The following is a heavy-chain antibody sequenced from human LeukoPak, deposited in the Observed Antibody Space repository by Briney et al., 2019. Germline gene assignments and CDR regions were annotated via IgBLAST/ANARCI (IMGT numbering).Heavy chain of an antibody. J-gene: IGHJ6*02. D-gene: IGHD1-26*01. CDR1: GFTFSNAW. CDR3: TTGDHSGSYPAYYYYYGMDV. Sequence: GGSLRLSCAASGFTFSNAWMNWVRQAPGKGLEWVGRIKSKTDGGTTDYAAPVKGRFTISRDDSKNTLYLQMNSLKTEDTAVYYCTTGDHSGSYPAYYYYYGMDVWGQGTTVTVCS. V-gene: IGHV3-15*07. CDR2: IKSKTDGGTT.